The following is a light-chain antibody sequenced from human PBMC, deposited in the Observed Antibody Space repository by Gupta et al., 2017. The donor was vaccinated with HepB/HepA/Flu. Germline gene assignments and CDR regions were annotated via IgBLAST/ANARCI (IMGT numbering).Light chain of an antibody. V-gene: IGLV2-14*03. CDR2: DVS. J-gene: IGLJ1*01. CDR1: SSDVGGYDY. CDR3: SSYTRSIYV. Sequence: GTSSDVGGYDYVSWYQQHPGKAPKLMIYDVSNRPSGVSNRFSGSKSGNMASLTISGLQAEDEADYYCSSYTRSIYVFGTGTKVTVL.